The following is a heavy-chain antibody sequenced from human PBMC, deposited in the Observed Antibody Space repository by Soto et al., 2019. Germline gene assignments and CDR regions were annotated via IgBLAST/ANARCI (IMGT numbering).Heavy chain of an antibody. V-gene: IGHV3-23*01. D-gene: IGHD3-10*01. CDR1: GFTFSSYA. Sequence: EVQLLESGGGLVQPGGSLRLSCAASGFTFSSYAMSWVRQAPGKGLEWVSAISGSGGSTYYADSVKGRFTISRDKSKNTLYLQMNSLRAEDTAVYYCAKYGYGSGSYDYWGQGTLVTVSS. J-gene: IGHJ4*02. CDR3: AKYGYGSGSYDY. CDR2: ISGSGGST.